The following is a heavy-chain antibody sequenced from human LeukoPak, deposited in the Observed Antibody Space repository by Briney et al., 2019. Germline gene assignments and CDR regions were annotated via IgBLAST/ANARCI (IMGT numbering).Heavy chain of an antibody. D-gene: IGHD3-3*01. Sequence: GGSLRLSCAASGFTFSSYAMHWVRQAPGKGLEWVAVISYDGSNKYYADSVEGRFTISRDNSKNTLYLQMNSLRAEDTAVYYCARGELTIFGVVIRLYYYYGMDVWGQGTTVTVSS. CDR1: GFTFSSYA. V-gene: IGHV3-30*04. CDR2: ISYDGSNK. CDR3: ARGELTIFGVVIRLYYYYGMDV. J-gene: IGHJ6*02.